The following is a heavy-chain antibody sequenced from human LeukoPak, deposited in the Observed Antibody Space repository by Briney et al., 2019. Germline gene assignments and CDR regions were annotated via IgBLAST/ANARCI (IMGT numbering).Heavy chain of an antibody. Sequence: MGWVNPNSGGTNYAQKFQGRVTMTRDTSISTAYMELSRLRSDDTAVYYCAREDYYDSSGYQRFEFDYWGQGTLVTVSS. D-gene: IGHD3-22*01. CDR3: AREDYYDSSGYQRFEFDY. J-gene: IGHJ4*02. V-gene: IGHV1-2*02. CDR2: VNPNSGGT.